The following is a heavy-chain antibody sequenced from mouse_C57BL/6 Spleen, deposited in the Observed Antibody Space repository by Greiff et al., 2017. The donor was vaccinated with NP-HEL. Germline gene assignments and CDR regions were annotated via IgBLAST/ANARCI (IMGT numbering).Heavy chain of an antibody. CDR3: ARHDYYYGSSYPNYAMDY. Sequence: DVMLVESGGGLVKPGGSLKLSCAASGFTFSSYTMSWVRQTPEKRLEWVATISGGGGNTYYPDSVKGRFTISRDNAKNTLYLQMSSLRSEDTALYYCARHDYYYGSSYPNYAMDYWGQGTSVTVSS. J-gene: IGHJ4*01. V-gene: IGHV5-9*01. D-gene: IGHD1-1*01. CDR1: GFTFSSYT. CDR2: ISGGGGNT.